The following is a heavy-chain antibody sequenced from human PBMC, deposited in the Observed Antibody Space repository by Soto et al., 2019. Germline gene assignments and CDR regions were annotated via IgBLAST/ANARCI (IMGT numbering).Heavy chain of an antibody. D-gene: IGHD3-9*01. Sequence: SETLSLTCAVYGGSFSGYYWSWIRQPPGKGLEWIGEINHSGSTNYNPSLKSRVTISVDTSKNQFSLKLSSVTAADTAVYYCARYYYEILTGYDYFDYWGQGTLVTVSS. V-gene: IGHV4-34*01. CDR3: ARYYYEILTGYDYFDY. J-gene: IGHJ4*02. CDR2: INHSGST. CDR1: GGSFSGYY.